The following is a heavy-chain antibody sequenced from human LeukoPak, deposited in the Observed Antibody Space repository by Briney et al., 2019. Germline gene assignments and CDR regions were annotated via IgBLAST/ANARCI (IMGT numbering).Heavy chain of an antibody. D-gene: IGHD5-18*01. J-gene: IGHJ4*02. V-gene: IGHV3-7*01. CDR3: ARDLSGVTGYTYGRGIDY. CDR1: GFTFSSRDW. CDR2: IKQDGSEK. Sequence: GGSLRLSCVASGFTFSSRDWMTWVRQAPGKGLEWVANIKQDGSEKNYVDSVKGRFTISRDNAKTSLYLQMNSLRAEDTAVYYCARDLSGVTGYTYGRGIDYWGQGTLVTVSS.